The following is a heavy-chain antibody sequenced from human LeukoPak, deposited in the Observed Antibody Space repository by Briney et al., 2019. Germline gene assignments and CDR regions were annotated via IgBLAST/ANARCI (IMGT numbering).Heavy chain of an antibody. CDR2: ISSSGGST. D-gene: IGHD3-22*01. CDR3: AKRQSYYYDSSGYWFDY. V-gene: IGHV3-23*01. Sequence: PGESLRLSCAASGFTFSNYAMSWVRQAPGKGLEWVSAISSSGGSTYHADSVKGRFTISRDNSKNTLYLQMNSLRAEDTAVYYCAKRQSYYYDSSGYWFDYWGQGTLVTVSS. J-gene: IGHJ4*02. CDR1: GFTFSNYA.